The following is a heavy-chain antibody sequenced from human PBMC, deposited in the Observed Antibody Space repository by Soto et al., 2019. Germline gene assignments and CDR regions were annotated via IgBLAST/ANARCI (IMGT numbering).Heavy chain of an antibody. CDR3: VSGGITFGGVIVILDY. CDR1: GYTFTSYG. D-gene: IGHD3-16*02. V-gene: IGHV1-18*01. Sequence: GASVKVSCKASGYTFTSYGISWVRQAPGQGLEWMGWISAYNGNTNYAQKFQGRVTMTRNTSISTAYMELSSLRSEDTAVYYCVSGGITFGGVIVILDYWGQGTLVTVSS. CDR2: ISAYNGNT. J-gene: IGHJ4*02.